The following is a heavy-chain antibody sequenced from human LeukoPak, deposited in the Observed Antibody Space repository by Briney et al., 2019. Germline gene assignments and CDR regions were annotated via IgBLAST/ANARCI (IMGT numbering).Heavy chain of an antibody. CDR1: GFTVSSNY. V-gene: IGHV3-53*01. Sequence: GGSLRLSCAASGFTVSSNYMSWVRQAPGKGLEWVSVIYSGGSTYYADSVKGRFTISRDNSKNTLYLQMNSLRAEDTAVYYCAGVSTMIVVDAFDTWGQGTMVTVSS. D-gene: IGHD3-22*01. CDR2: IYSGGST. CDR3: AGVSTMIVVDAFDT. J-gene: IGHJ3*02.